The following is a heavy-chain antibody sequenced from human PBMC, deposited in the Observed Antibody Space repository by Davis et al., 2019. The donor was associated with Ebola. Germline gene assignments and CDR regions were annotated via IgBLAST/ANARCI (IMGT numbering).Heavy chain of an antibody. V-gene: IGHV1-18*01. D-gene: IGHD3-10*01. CDR2: ISAYNGNT. CDR1: GYTFTSYS. J-gene: IGHJ5*02. CDR3: ARGITMVRGVTWFDP. Sequence: AASVKVSCKASGYTFTSYSFSWVRQAPGQGLEWMGWISAYNGNTKYAQKYQGSVTMTTDTSTSTAYMELRSLRSDDTAVYYCARGITMVRGVTWFDPWGQGTLVTVSS.